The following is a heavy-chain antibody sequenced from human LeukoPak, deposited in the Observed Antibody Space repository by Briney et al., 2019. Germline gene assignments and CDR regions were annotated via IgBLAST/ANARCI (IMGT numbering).Heavy chain of an antibody. CDR1: GGSFSGYY. CDR3: ARGGIPYYYGMDV. V-gene: IGHV4-34*01. CDR2: ISHSGSI. J-gene: IGHJ6*02. Sequence: SETLSLTCAVYGGSFSGYYWSWIRQPPGKGLEWVGEISHSGSINYNPSLKSRVIISVDTSKNQFSLKLSSVTAADTAVCYCARGGIPYYYGMDVWGQGTTVTVSS. D-gene: IGHD1-14*01.